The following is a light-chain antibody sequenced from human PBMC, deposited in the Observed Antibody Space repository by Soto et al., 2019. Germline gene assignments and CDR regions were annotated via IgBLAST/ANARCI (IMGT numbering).Light chain of an antibody. CDR3: QQYHIYSGT. CDR1: QGISNY. J-gene: IGKJ1*01. CDR2: AAS. Sequence: DIQLIQFASFLSSSVGYRATISFRASQGISNYLAWYRQKPGKAPKLLIYAASTLQSGVPSRFSGSGSGTEFTLTISSLQPEDFATYYCQQYHIYSGTFGQGTKVDIK. V-gene: IGKV1-9*01.